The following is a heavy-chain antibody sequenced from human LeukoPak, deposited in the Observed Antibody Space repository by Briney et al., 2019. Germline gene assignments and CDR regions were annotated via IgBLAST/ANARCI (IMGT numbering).Heavy chain of an antibody. CDR2: TYYRSKWYN. CDR1: GDSVSSNSAA. Sequence: SQTLSLTCAISGDSVSSNSAAWNWIRQSPSRGLEWLGRTYYRSKWYNDYAVSVKSRITINPDTSKNQFSLKLSSVTAADTAVYYCARGARTTTRYCSSTSCYPPPYYFDYWGQGTLVTVSS. V-gene: IGHV6-1*01. J-gene: IGHJ4*02. CDR3: ARGARTTTRYCSSTSCYPPPYYFDY. D-gene: IGHD2-2*01.